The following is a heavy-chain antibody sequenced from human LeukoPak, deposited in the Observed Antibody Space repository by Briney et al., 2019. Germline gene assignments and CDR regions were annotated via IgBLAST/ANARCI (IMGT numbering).Heavy chain of an antibody. CDR3: ARRGISWAFDI. CDR1: GNSIRSYY. J-gene: IGHJ3*02. V-gene: IGHV4-59*08. CDR2: IYYSGST. Sequence: SEILSLTCTVSGNSIRSYYWNWIRQPPGKGLEWIGDIYYSGSTNYNPSLKSRVTISVDTSKNQFSLKLSSVTAADTAVYYCARRGISWAFDIWGQGTMVTVSS. D-gene: IGHD6-13*01.